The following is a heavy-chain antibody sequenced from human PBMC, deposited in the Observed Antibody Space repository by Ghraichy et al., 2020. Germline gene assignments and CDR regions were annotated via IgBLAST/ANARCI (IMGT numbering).Heavy chain of an antibody. J-gene: IGHJ6*03. CDR2: IDWDDDK. CDR1: GFSLTTNGMC. CDR3: ARIVRGGQHLGKRYYYYYMDV. Sequence: SGPTLVKPTQTLTLTCTLSGFSLTTNGMCVSWIRQPPGKALEWLARIDWDDDKYYSTSLKTRLTISRDTSKNQVVLTMTNMDPVDTATYYCARIVRGGQHLGKRYYYYYMDVWGKGTTVTVSS. V-gene: IGHV2-70*11. D-gene: IGHD6-13*01.